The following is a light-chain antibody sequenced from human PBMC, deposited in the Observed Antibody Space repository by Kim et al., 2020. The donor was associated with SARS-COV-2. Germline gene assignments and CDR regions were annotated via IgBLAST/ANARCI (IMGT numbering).Light chain of an antibody. Sequence: EIVLTQSPATLSLSPGERATLSCRASQGISSYLAWYQQKPGQAPRLLIYDASNRATGIPARFSGSGSGTDLTLTISSLEPEDFAVYYCQQRTSWPTVTFGGGTKVDIK. CDR1: QGISSY. CDR3: QQRTSWPTVT. J-gene: IGKJ4*01. CDR2: DAS. V-gene: IGKV3-11*01.